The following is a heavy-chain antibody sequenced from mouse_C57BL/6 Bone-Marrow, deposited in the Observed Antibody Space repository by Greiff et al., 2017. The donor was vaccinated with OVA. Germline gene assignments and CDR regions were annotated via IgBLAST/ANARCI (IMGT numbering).Heavy chain of an antibody. CDR2: IYPGDGDT. V-gene: IGHV1-82*01. D-gene: IGHD2-3*01. CDR3: ARYPDGYYPWFAY. J-gene: IGHJ3*01. Sequence: VKVVESGPELVKPGASVKISCKASGYAFSSSWMNWVKQRPGKGLEWIGRIYPGDGDTNYNGKFKGKATLTADKSSSTAYMQLSSLTSEDSAVYFCARYPDGYYPWFAYWGQGTLVTVSA. CDR1: GYAFSSSW.